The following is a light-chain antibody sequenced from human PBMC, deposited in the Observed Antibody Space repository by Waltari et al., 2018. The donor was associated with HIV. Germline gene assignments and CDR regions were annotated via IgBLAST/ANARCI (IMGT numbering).Light chain of an antibody. CDR1: NIGSKS. CDR3: QVWDSSSDTYV. CDR2: YDS. Sequence: SYVLTQPPSVSVAPGKTARNTCGGNNIGSKSVHWYQQKPGQAPVLVIYYDSDRPSGIPERFSGSNSGNTATLTISRVEAGDEVDYYCQVWDSSSDTYVFGTGTKVTVL. J-gene: IGLJ1*01. V-gene: IGLV3-21*04.